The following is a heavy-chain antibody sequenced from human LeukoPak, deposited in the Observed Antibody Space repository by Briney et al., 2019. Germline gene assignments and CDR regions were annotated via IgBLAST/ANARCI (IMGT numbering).Heavy chain of an antibody. CDR2: MNPNSGNT. Sequence: ASVKVSCKASGYTFTSYDINWVRQATGQGLEWMGWMNPNSGNTGYAQKFQGRVTMTRNTSISTAYMELSSLRSEDTAVYYCARAHLGYSSSWYGGADYYFDCWGQRTLVTVSS. V-gene: IGHV1-8*01. CDR3: ARAHLGYSSSWYGGADYYFDC. CDR1: GYTFTSYD. J-gene: IGHJ4*02. D-gene: IGHD6-13*01.